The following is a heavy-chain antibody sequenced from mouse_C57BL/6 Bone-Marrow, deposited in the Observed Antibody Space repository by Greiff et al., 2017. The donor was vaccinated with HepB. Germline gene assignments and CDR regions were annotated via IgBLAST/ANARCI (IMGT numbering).Heavy chain of an antibody. CDR2: ISSGGDYI. CDR1: GFTFSSYA. D-gene: IGHD1-1*02. Sequence: EVKLMESGEGLVKPGGSLKLSCAASGFTFSSYAMSWVRQTPEKRLEWVAYISSGGDYIYYADTVKGRFTISRDNARNTLYLQMSSLKSEDTAMYYCTREENYYYFDYWGQGTTLTVSS. J-gene: IGHJ2*01. V-gene: IGHV5-9-1*02. CDR3: TREENYYYFDY.